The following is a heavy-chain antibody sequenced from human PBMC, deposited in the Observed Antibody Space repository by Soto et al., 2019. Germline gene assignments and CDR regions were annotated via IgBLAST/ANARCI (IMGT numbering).Heavy chain of an antibody. V-gene: IGHV5-51*01. CDR1: GYSFTSYW. J-gene: IGHJ6*02. CDR3: ARHAVLVPAAYYYYYGMDV. D-gene: IGHD2-2*01. CDR2: IYPGDSDT. Sequence: PGESLKISCKGSGYSFTSYWIGWVRQMPGKGLEWMGIIYPGDSDTRYSPYFQGQVTISADKSISTAYLQWSSLKASDTAMYYCARHAVLVPAAYYYYYGMDVWGQGTTVTVSS.